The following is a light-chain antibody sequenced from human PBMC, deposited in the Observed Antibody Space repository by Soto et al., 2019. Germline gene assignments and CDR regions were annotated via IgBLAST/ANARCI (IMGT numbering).Light chain of an antibody. CDR2: DDN. Sequence: NFMQTQPHSVSESPGKTVTISFTRSSGSIASNYVQWYQQRPGSAPTPVLYDDNERPSGVPDRVSGSIDSSSNSASLTISGLKTDDEADYYCQSYHSGNVVFGGGTQLTVL. V-gene: IGLV6-57*04. J-gene: IGLJ2*01. CDR1: SGSIASNY. CDR3: QSYHSGNVV.